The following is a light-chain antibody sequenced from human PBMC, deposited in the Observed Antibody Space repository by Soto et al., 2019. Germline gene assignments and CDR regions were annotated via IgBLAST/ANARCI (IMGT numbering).Light chain of an antibody. J-gene: IGLJ1*01. V-gene: IGLV2-14*01. CDR1: SIDIGGYNY. CDR3: SSFSVASTL. Sequence: QSALTQHPSMSGSPGQSVNIACAGTSIDIGGYNYVSWYQHHPGTAPKLIIYDVSSRPSGVSNSFSGYKSGNTASLNIYGLQAEDEADYYCSSFSVASTLFGTEAKVTVL. CDR2: DVS.